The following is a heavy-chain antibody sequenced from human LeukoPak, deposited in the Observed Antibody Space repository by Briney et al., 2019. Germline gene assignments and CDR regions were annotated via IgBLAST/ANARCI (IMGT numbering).Heavy chain of an antibody. V-gene: IGHV4-31*03. CDR3: ARADIVVVTAAMGQLDY. CDR2: IYYSGST. CDR1: GGSISSGGYY. Sequence: PSETLSLTCTVSGGSISSGGYYWSWIRQHPGKGLEWIGYIYYSGSTYYNPSLKSRVTISVDTSKNQFSLKLSSVTAADTAVYYCARADIVVVTAAMGQLDYWGQGTLVTVSS. D-gene: IGHD2-2*01. J-gene: IGHJ4*02.